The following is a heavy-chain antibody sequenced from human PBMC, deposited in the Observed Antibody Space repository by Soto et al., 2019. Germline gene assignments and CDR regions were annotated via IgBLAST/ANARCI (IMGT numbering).Heavy chain of an antibody. CDR3: ARAVPAATHFDY. V-gene: IGHV4-34*01. Sequence: SETLSLTCAVYGGSFSGYYWSWIRQPPGKGLEWIGEINHSGSTNYNPSLKSRVTISVDTSKNQFSLKLSSVTAADTAVYYWARAVPAATHFDYWGQGTLVTVSS. J-gene: IGHJ4*02. CDR2: INHSGST. D-gene: IGHD2-2*01. CDR1: GGSFSGYY.